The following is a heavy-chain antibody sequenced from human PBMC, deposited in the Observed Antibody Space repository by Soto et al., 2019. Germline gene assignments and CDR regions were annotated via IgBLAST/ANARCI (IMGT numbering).Heavy chain of an antibody. Sequence: GGSLRLSCAASGFTFSSYAMSWVRQAPGKGLEWVSAISGSGGSTYYADSVKGRFTISRDNSKNTLYLQMNSLRAEDTAVYYCAKAGLYCSGGSCYSLYYFDYWGQGTLVTVSS. V-gene: IGHV3-23*01. J-gene: IGHJ4*02. CDR1: GFTFSSYA. CDR3: AKAGLYCSGGSCYSLYYFDY. D-gene: IGHD2-15*01. CDR2: ISGSGGST.